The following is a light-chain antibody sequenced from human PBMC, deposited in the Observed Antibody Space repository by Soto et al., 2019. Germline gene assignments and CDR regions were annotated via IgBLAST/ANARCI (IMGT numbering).Light chain of an antibody. Sequence: AIRMTQSPSSLSASTGDRVTITCRASQGISSYLAWYQQKPAKAPKLLIYAASTLQSGVPSRFSGSGSGTDFTLTISCLQSEDFATYYCQQYYSYPITFGQGTRLEIK. V-gene: IGKV1-8*01. CDR1: QGISSY. CDR2: AAS. CDR3: QQYYSYPIT. J-gene: IGKJ5*01.